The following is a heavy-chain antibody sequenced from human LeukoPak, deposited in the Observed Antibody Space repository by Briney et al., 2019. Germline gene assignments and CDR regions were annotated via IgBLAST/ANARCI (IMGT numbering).Heavy chain of an antibody. CDR3: ARDPRSGRSYGMDV. J-gene: IGHJ6*02. CDR1: GYTFTSHA. CDR2: INAGNGNT. Sequence: ASVKVSCKASGYTFTSHAMHWVRQAPGQRLEWMGWINAGNGNTKYSQKFQGRVTITRDTSASTAYMELSSLRSEDTAVYYCARDPRSGRSYGMDVWGQGTTVTVSS. D-gene: IGHD6-19*01. V-gene: IGHV1-3*01.